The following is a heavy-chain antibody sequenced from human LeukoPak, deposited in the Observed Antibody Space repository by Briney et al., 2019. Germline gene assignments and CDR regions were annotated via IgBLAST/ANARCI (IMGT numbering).Heavy chain of an antibody. D-gene: IGHD3-10*01. Sequence: ASVKVSCKASGYTFTSYGISWVRQAPGQGLEWMGWISAYNGNTNYARKLQGRVTMTTDTSTSTAYMELRSLRSDDTAVYYCARDQDYYGSGLNWFDPWGQGTLVTVSS. CDR1: GYTFTSYG. CDR3: ARDQDYYGSGLNWFDP. V-gene: IGHV1-18*01. J-gene: IGHJ5*02. CDR2: ISAYNGNT.